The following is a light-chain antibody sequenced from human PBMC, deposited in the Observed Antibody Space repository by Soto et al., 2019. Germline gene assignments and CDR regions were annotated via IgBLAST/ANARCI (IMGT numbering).Light chain of an antibody. CDR1: SSDVGGYNY. Sequence: QSVLTQPASVSGSPGQSITISCTGTSSDVGGYNYVSWYQHHPGKAPKLMIYDVSNRPSGVSNRFSGSKSSNTASLTISGLQAEDEADYYCSSYTSSSTLHVVFGGGTKLTVL. V-gene: IGLV2-14*03. CDR2: DVS. J-gene: IGLJ2*01. CDR3: SSYTSSSTLHVV.